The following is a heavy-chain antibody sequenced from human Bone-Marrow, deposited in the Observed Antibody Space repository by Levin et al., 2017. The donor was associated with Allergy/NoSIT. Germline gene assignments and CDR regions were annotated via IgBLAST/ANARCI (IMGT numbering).Heavy chain of an antibody. CDR2: ISWNSGSI. V-gene: IGHV3-9*01. J-gene: IGHJ4*02. CDR3: AKVKYGESKWLRTWAGFDY. D-gene: IGHD5-12*01. CDR1: GFTFDDYA. Sequence: SLKISCAASGFTFDDYAMHWVRQAPGKGLEWVSGISWNSGSIGYADSVKGRFTISRDNAKNSLYLQMNSLRAEDTALYYCAKVKYGESKWLRTWAGFDYWGQGTLVTVSS.